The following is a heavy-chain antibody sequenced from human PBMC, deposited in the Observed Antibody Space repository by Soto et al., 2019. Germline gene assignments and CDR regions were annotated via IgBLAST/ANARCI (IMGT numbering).Heavy chain of an antibody. CDR3: ARHSRNCGDCYSRAYYAMDV. CDR1: GGTFSNYA. V-gene: IGHV1-69*06. Sequence: QVRLVESGAEVKKPGSSVKVSCKASGGTFSNYAISWVRQAPGQGLEWVGGIIPIFGTANYAQKFQGRVKITADKSTSPAYMELRSLRPEDTAEYYCARHSRNCGDCYSRAYYAMDVWGQGTTVTVYS. D-gene: IGHD2-21*02. CDR2: IIPIFGTA. J-gene: IGHJ6*02.